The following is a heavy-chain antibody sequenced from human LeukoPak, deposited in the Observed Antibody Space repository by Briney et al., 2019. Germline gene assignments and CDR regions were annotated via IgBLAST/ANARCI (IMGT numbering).Heavy chain of an antibody. J-gene: IGHJ6*03. CDR3: AKYRRDTARGPYLYYMDV. CDR2: ISGSGGRT. Sequence: PGGSLRLSCAASGFTFSSYAMSWVRQAPGKGLEWVSAISGSGGRTYYADSVKGRFTNSRDNSKNTLYLQMNSLRAEDTAVYYCAKYRRDTARGPYLYYMDVWGKGTTVTVSS. CDR1: GFTFSSYA. D-gene: IGHD5-18*01. V-gene: IGHV3-23*01.